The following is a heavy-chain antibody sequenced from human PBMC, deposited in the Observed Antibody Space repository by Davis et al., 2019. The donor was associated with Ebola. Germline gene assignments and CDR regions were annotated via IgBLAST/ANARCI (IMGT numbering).Heavy chain of an antibody. V-gene: IGHV3-23*01. CDR3: AKGGRSPLHQIDY. D-gene: IGHD3-16*01. Sequence: GESLKISCAASGFTFKNYDMSWVRQAPGKGLEWVSAISGSGDSTNYADSVKGRFTISRDSSKNTMYLQMNSLRDEDTAVYYCAKGGRSPLHQIDYWGQGTLVIVSS. J-gene: IGHJ4*02. CDR2: ISGSGDST. CDR1: GFTFKNYD.